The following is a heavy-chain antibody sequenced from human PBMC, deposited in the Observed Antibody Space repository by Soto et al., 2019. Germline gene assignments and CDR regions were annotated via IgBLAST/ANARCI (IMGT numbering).Heavy chain of an antibody. CDR1: GGSISSSSYY. CDR3: ARHSNGAQTPYFQH. Sequence: SETLSLTCTVSGGSISSSSYYWGWIRQPPGKGLEWIGSIYYSGSTYYNPSLKSRVTISVDTSKNQFSLKLSSVTATDTAVYYWARHSNGAQTPYFQHWGKGTLVTVHS. J-gene: IGHJ1*01. CDR2: IYYSGST. V-gene: IGHV4-39*01. D-gene: IGHD3-10*01.